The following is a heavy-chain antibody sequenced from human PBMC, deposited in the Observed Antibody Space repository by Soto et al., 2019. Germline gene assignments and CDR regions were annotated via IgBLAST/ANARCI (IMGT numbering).Heavy chain of an antibody. D-gene: IGHD4-17*01. Sequence: QVQLVQSGPEVKKPGASVKVSCKASGYTFTRYAIHWVRQAPGQGLEWMGWINTGNGNSPYSQKFQGRVTFTRDTSATTAYMELTGLRTENMSLYFCARNVDYFDPWGQGTLVTVSS. CDR2: INTGNGNS. V-gene: IGHV1-3*04. J-gene: IGHJ5*02. CDR1: GYTFTRYA. CDR3: ARNVDYFDP.